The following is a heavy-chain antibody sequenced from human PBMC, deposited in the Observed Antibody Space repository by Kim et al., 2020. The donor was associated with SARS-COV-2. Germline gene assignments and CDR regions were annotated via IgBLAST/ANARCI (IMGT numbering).Heavy chain of an antibody. J-gene: IGHJ6*02. Sequence: ASVKVSCKASGYTFTSYYMHWVRQAPGQGLGWMGIINPSGGSTSYAQKFQGRVTMTRDTSTSTVYMELSSLRSEDTAVYYCARYTPGIAALYGMDVWGQGTTVTVSS. CDR1: GYTFTSYY. D-gene: IGHD6-13*01. CDR3: ARYTPGIAALYGMDV. CDR2: INPSGGST. V-gene: IGHV1-46*01.